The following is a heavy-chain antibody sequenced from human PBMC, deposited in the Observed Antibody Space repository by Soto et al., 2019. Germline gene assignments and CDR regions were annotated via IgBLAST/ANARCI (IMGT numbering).Heavy chain of an antibody. Sequence: SETLSLTCTVSGGSISSYYWSWIRQPPGKGLEWIGYIYYSGSTNYNPSLKSRVTISVDTSKNHFSLKLSSVTAADTAVYYCARDRSVGGYAYWAQGTLVTVSS. J-gene: IGHJ4*02. CDR3: ARDRSVGGYAY. V-gene: IGHV4-59*01. D-gene: IGHD5-12*01. CDR2: IYYSGST. CDR1: GGSISSYY.